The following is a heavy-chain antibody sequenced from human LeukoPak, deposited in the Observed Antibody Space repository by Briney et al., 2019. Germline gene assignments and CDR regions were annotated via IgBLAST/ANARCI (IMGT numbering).Heavy chain of an antibody. CDR3: AANRRMELDY. Sequence: GSSVKVSCKASGGTFSSYAISWVRQAPGQGLEWMGGIIPIFGTANYAQKFQGRVTMTEDTSTDTAYMELSSLRSEDTAVYYCAANRRMELDYWGQGTLVTVSS. V-gene: IGHV1-69*06. CDR2: IIPIFGTA. J-gene: IGHJ4*02. CDR1: GGTFSSYA. D-gene: IGHD1-1*01.